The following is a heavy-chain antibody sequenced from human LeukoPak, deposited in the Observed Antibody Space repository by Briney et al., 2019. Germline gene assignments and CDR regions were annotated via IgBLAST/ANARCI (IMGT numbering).Heavy chain of an antibody. Sequence: SVKVSCRASGGTFSSYAISWVRQAPGQGLEWMGGIIPIFGTANYAQKFQGRVTITADESTSTAYMELSSLRSEDTAVYYCASSMTPDVVTGLGAFDIWGQGTMVTVSS. CDR3: ASSMTPDVVTGLGAFDI. J-gene: IGHJ3*02. CDR1: GGTFSSYA. V-gene: IGHV1-69*13. CDR2: IIPIFGTA. D-gene: IGHD2-21*02.